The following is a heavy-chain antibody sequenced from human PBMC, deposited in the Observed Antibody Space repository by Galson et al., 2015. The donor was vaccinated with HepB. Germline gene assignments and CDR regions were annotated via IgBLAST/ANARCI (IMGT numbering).Heavy chain of an antibody. CDR1: GFTFSSHG. CDR2: ISSDGSNK. Sequence: SLRLSCAASGFTFSSHGMHWVRQAPGKGLEWVAVISSDGSNKNYADFVKGRFIISRDKTKNTLYLQMNSLRVEDTAVYYCARGYGSGASYSMDVWGQGTTVTVSS. J-gene: IGHJ6*02. D-gene: IGHD3-10*01. V-gene: IGHV3-30*04. CDR3: ARGYGSGASYSMDV.